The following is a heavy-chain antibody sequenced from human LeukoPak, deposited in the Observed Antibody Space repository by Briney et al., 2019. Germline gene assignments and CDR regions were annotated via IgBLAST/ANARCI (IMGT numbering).Heavy chain of an antibody. CDR3: ARDSSSSRKMALDY. J-gene: IGHJ4*02. CDR2: ISYDGSNK. D-gene: IGHD6-13*01. Sequence: GGSLRLSCAASGFTFSNYGMHWVRQAPGKGLEWVAIISYDGSNKYYADSVKGRFTISRDNSKNTLYLQMNSLRAEDTAVYYCARDSSSSRKMALDYWGQGTLVTVSS. V-gene: IGHV3-30*03. CDR1: GFTFSNYG.